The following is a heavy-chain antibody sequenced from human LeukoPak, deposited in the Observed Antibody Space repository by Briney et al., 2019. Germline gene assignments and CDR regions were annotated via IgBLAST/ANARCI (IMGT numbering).Heavy chain of an antibody. J-gene: IGHJ5*02. CDR1: GFTFISYN. CDR2: ISSSSNYI. Sequence: GGSLRLSCAASGFTFISYNMNWVRQAPGKGLEWVSSISSSSNYIYYADSVKGRFTISRDNSKNTLYLQMNSLRAEDTAVYYCARDRVDLWGQGTLVTVSS. D-gene: IGHD3-10*01. CDR3: ARDRVDL. V-gene: IGHV3-21*01.